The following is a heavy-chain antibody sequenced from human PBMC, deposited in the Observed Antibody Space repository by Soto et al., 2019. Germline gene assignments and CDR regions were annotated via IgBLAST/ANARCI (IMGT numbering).Heavy chain of an antibody. CDR1: GYSFTSYW. D-gene: IGHD1-26*01. V-gene: IGHV5-10-1*04. J-gene: IGHJ6*02. Sequence: PGESLKISCKGSGYSFTSYWISWVRQMPGKGLEWMGRIDPSDSYTNYSPSFQGQVTISADTSISTAYLQWSSLKASDTAIYYCARRRGSGSDYYYNYGMGVWGQGTTVTVSS. CDR2: IDPSDSYT. CDR3: ARRRGSGSDYYYNYGMGV.